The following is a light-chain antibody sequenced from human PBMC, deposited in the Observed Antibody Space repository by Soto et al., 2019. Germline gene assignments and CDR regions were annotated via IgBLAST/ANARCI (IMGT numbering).Light chain of an antibody. V-gene: IGKV3-11*01. J-gene: IGKJ1*01. CDR3: QQRSNWPPT. CDR2: DTS. CDR1: QSVSIK. Sequence: EVVLTQSPATLSVSPGDRATLSCRASQSVSIKLAWYQQKPGQAPRLLIYDTSTRATGIPARFSGSGSGTDFTLTISSLEPEDFAVYYCQQRSNWPPTFGQGTKVDIK.